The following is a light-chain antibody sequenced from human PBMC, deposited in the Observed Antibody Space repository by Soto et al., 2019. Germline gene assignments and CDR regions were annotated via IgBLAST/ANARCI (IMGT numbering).Light chain of an antibody. V-gene: IGKV3-20*01. CDR2: GAS. CDR1: QTVSADY. CDR3: QQFDSSPQT. J-gene: IGKJ1*01. Sequence: EIVMTQSPGTLSLSPGERASLSCRASQTVSADYLAWYQQKPGRAPRLLIYGASSRATGIPDRFSGSGSGTDFTLTISRLEPEDFAVYYCQQFDSSPQTFGQGTKVEIK.